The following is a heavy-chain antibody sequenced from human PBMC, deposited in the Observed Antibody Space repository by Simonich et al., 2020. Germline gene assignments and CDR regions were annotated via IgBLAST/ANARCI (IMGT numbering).Heavy chain of an antibody. Sequence: EVQLVESGGGLVQPGGSLRLSCAASGFTFSSYWMHWVRQAPGEGLGRVSSNNSGGSSQSYADSVKGRFTISRDNAKNTMYLQRNSRRPEDTAVYYCARDYSNYDAFDIWGQGTMVTVSS. CDR2: NNSGGSSQ. CDR3: ARDYSNYDAFDI. J-gene: IGHJ3*02. D-gene: IGHD4-4*01. CDR1: GFTFSSYW. V-gene: IGHV3-74*01.